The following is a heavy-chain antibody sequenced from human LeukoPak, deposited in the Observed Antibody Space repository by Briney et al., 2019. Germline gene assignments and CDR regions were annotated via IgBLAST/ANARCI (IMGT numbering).Heavy chain of an antibody. CDR1: GGSFSGYY. D-gene: IGHD3-22*01. CDR3: AREYYYDSSGSFDY. V-gene: IGHV4-34*01. CDR2: IYHSGST. J-gene: IGHJ4*02. Sequence: SETLSLTCAVYGGSFSGYYWSWIRQPPGEGLEWIGSIYHSGSTYYNPSLKSRVTISVDTSKNQFSLKLSSVTAADTAVYYCAREYYYDSSGSFDYWGQGTLVTVSS.